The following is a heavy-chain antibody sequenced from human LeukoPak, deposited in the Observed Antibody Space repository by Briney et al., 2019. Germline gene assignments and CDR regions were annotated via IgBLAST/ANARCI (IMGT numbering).Heavy chain of an antibody. CDR1: GFTFSSYG. V-gene: IGHV3-30*02. D-gene: IGHD3-22*01. CDR3: AKDHDSSGYYYFDY. Sequence: GGSLRLSCAASGFTFSSYGMHWVRHAPGKGLEWVAFMRYDGSNKYYADSVKGRFTISRDNSKNTLYLQMNSLRAEDTAVYYCAKDHDSSGYYYFDYWGQGTLVTVSS. CDR2: MRYDGSNK. J-gene: IGHJ4*02.